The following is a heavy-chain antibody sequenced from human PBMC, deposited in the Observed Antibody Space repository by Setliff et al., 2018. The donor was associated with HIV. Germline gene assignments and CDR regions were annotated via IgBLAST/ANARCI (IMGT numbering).Heavy chain of an antibody. CDR1: GFSFNSYG. D-gene: IGHD6-13*01. J-gene: IGHJ4*01. V-gene: IGHV3-23*01. Sequence: GGSLRLSCTFYGFSFNSYGMHWVRQAPGKGLEWVSGISGSGSNTYYADSVKGRFTISRDNSKNAVYLQMNSLRAEDTAIYYCAKVGSTGWYYFDYWGHGTLVTVSS. CDR3: AKVGSTGWYYFDY. CDR2: ISGSGSNT.